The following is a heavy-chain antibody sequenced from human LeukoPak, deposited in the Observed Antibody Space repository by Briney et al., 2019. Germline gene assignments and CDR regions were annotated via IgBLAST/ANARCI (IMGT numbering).Heavy chain of an antibody. J-gene: IGHJ4*02. D-gene: IGHD3-10*01. CDR1: GFTFDDYA. CDR3: AKGRLWFGELLAGGFDY. CDR2: ISWNSGSI. Sequence: GRSLRLSCAASGFTFDDYAMHWVRQAPGKGLEWVSGISWNSGSIGYADSVKGRFTISRDNAKNSLYLQMNSLRAEDTALYYCAKGRLWFGELLAGGFDYWGQGTLVTVSS. V-gene: IGHV3-9*01.